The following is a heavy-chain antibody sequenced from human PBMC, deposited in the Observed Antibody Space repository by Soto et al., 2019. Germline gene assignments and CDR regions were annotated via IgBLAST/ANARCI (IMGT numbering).Heavy chain of an antibody. CDR2: IYYSGST. D-gene: IGHD1-26*01. CDR1: GGSISSYY. V-gene: IGHV4-59*01. Sequence: SETLSLTCTVSGGSISSYYWSWIRQPPGKGLEWIGYIYYSGSTNYNPSLKSRVTISVDTSKNQFSLKLSSMTAADTAVYYCARDRGYSGSYYVNYYYYGMDVWGQGTTVTVSS. J-gene: IGHJ6*02. CDR3: ARDRGYSGSYYVNYYYYGMDV.